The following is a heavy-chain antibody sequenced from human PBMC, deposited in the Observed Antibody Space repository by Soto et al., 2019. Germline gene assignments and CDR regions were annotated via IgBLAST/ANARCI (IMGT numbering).Heavy chain of an antibody. D-gene: IGHD6-19*01. Sequence: QVQLVESGGGVVQPGRSLRLSCAASGFTFSSYAMHWVRQAPGKGLEWVAVISYDGSNKYYADSVKGRFTISRDNSKNTLYLQMNSLRAEDMAVYYCARGRYSSGWYLDYWGQGTLVTVSS. CDR2: ISYDGSNK. CDR1: GFTFSSYA. J-gene: IGHJ4*02. V-gene: IGHV3-30-3*01. CDR3: ARGRYSSGWYLDY.